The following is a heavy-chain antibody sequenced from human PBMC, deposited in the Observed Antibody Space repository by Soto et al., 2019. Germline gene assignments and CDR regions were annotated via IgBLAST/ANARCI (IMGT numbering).Heavy chain of an antibody. Sequence: SETLSLTCTVSGGSISSYYWTWIRQPPGKGLEWIGYMSYSGSTNYNPSLKSRISISIDTSKNQFSLNLTSVTAADTAFYYCARANRVVIYFDSWGQGALVTSPQ. D-gene: IGHD2-21*01. CDR3: ARANRVVIYFDS. CDR2: MSYSGST. CDR1: GGSISSYY. J-gene: IGHJ4*02. V-gene: IGHV4-59*01.